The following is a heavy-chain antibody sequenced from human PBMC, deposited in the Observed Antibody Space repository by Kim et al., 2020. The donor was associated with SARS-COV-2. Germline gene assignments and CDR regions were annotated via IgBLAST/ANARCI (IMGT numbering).Heavy chain of an antibody. V-gene: IGHV3-23*01. J-gene: IGHJ3*02. CDR3: AKDLHSVQLERGAFDI. D-gene: IGHD1-1*01. Sequence: SVKGRFTISRDNSKNTLYLQMNRLRAEDTAVYYCAKDLHSVQLERGAFDIWGQGTMVTVSS.